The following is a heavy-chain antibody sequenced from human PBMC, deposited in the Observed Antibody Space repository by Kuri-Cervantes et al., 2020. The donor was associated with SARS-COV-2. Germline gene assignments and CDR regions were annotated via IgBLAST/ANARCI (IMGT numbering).Heavy chain of an antibody. CDR1: GGAFSSYP. CDR3: ARQGRRGPVFDY. J-gene: IGHJ4*02. V-gene: IGHV1-69*05. D-gene: IGHD1-26*01. Sequence: SVKVSCKASGGAFSSYPLSWVRQAPGQGLEWMGWINPMVHKANFAEEFQGRVTLTTDESTSTAYMELSSLTSQDTAVYYCARQGRRGPVFDYWGQGTLVTVSS. CDR2: INPMVHKA.